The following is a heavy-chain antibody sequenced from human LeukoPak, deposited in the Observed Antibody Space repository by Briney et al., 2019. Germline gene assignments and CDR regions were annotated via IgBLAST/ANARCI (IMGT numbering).Heavy chain of an antibody. D-gene: IGHD5-12*01. CDR3: ARDWSGYDEFDY. CDR2: ISSSSSYI. Sequence: GGSLRLSCAASGFTFSSYAMHWVRQAPGKGLEWVSSISSSSSYIYYADSVRGRFTISRDNAKNSLYLQMNSLRAEDTAVYYCARDWSGYDEFDYWGQGTLVTVSS. J-gene: IGHJ4*02. V-gene: IGHV3-21*01. CDR1: GFTFSSYA.